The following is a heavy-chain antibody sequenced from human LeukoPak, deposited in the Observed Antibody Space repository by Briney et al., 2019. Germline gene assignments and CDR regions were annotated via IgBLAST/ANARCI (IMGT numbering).Heavy chain of an antibody. CDR2: INPNSGGT. V-gene: IGHV1-18*01. Sequence: ASVKVSCKASGYTFTSYGISWVRQAPGQGLEWMGWINPNSGGTNYAQKFQGRVTITADESTSTAYMELSSLRSEDTAVYYCARDIVVVPAANPEQIGFDPWGQGTLVTVSS. CDR1: GYTFTSYG. CDR3: ARDIVVVPAANPEQIGFDP. J-gene: IGHJ5*02. D-gene: IGHD2-2*01.